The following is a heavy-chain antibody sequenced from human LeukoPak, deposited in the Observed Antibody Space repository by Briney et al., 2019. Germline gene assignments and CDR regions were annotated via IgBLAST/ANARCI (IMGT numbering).Heavy chain of an antibody. CDR2: ISYSGST. CDR1: GGSISSRGYY. Sequence: SETLSLTCTVSGGSISSRGYYWSWIRQHPGTSLEWIGYISYSGSTYYNPSLKSRVTISGDTSKNQFTLNLTSVTAADTAVYHCARRGTSGWAYYFDFWGPGSLLTVSS. CDR3: ARRGTSGWAYYFDF. D-gene: IGHD6-19*01. J-gene: IGHJ4*02. V-gene: IGHV4-31*03.